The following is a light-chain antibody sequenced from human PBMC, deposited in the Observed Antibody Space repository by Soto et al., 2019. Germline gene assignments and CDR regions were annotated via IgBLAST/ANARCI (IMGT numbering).Light chain of an antibody. CDR3: QQYYSSPTWT. Sequence: DIVRTKTPDSLAVSLGERATINCKSSQSVLYSSNNKNYLAWYQQKPGQPPKLLIYWASTRESGVPDRFSGSGSETDFTLTISSLQAEDVAVYYCQQYYSSPTWTFGQGGKVAIK. V-gene: IGKV4-1*01. CDR2: WAS. J-gene: IGKJ1*01. CDR1: QSVLYSSNNKNY.